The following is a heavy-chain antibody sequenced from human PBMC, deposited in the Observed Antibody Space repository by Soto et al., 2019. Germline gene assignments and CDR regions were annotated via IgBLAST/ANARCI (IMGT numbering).Heavy chain of an antibody. CDR2: INPNSGGT. V-gene: IGHV1-2*02. CDR1: GYTFTGYY. Sequence: GASVKVSCKASGYTFTGYYMHWVRQAPGQGLEWMGWINPNSGGTNYAQKFQGRVTMTRDTSISTAYMELSRLRSDDTAVYYCARDWSGDFWSGMDVWGQGTTVTVSS. CDR3: ARDWSGDFWSGMDV. J-gene: IGHJ6*02. D-gene: IGHD3-3*01.